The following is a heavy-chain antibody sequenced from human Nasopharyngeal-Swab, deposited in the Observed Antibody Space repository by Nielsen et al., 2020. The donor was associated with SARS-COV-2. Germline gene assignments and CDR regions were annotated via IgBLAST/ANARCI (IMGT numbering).Heavy chain of an antibody. Sequence: WILQPPGKGLEWVSVIYGGGTTEYADSVRGRFTISRDRSGNTLYLQMNSLRADDTAIYYCARDPRGDGYSFFDYWGQGTEVTVSS. J-gene: IGHJ4*02. CDR2: IYGGGTT. V-gene: IGHV3-53*01. D-gene: IGHD5-24*01. CDR3: ARDPRGDGYSFFDY.